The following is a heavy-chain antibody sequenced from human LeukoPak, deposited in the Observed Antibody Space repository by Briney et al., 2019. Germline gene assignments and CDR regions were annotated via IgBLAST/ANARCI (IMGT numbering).Heavy chain of an antibody. CDR2: IYSGGST. D-gene: IGHD3-10*01. CDR3: ARSIGGSGFDY. CDR1: GFTFSSYA. J-gene: IGHJ4*02. Sequence: PGGSLRLSCAASGFTFSSYAMHWVRQAPGKGLEWVSVIYSGGSTYYADSVKGRFTISRDNSKNTLYLQMNSLRAEDTAVYYCARSIGGSGFDYWGQGTLVTVSS. V-gene: IGHV3-66*01.